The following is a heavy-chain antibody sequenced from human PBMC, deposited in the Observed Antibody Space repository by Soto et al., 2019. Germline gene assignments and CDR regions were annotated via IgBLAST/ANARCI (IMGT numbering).Heavy chain of an antibody. CDR2: ISSSSSYI. D-gene: IGHD2-15*01. V-gene: IGHV3-21*01. CDR3: ARDSDCSGGSCYSDNYYYGMDV. Sequence: GGSLRLSCAASGFTFSSYSMNWVRQAPGKGLEWVSSISSSSSYIYYADSVRGRFTISRDNAKNSLYLQMNSLRAEDTAVYYCARDSDCSGGSCYSDNYYYGMDVWGQGTTVTVSS. CDR1: GFTFSSYS. J-gene: IGHJ6*02.